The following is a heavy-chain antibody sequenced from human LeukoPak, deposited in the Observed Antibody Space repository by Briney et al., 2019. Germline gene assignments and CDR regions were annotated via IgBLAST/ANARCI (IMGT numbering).Heavy chain of an antibody. Sequence: GPRLVKPSETLSLTCTVSGGSISSGSYYWGWIRQPPGKGLESIWIIYYTGGTYYNPSLKSRVAISVDTSKNQFSLKLSSVTAADTAVYYCARLMVVVVPSAMDYWGQGTLVTVSS. CDR2: IYYTGGT. J-gene: IGHJ4*02. V-gene: IGHV4-39*01. D-gene: IGHD2-2*01. CDR3: ARLMVVVVPSAMDY. CDR1: GGSISSGSYY.